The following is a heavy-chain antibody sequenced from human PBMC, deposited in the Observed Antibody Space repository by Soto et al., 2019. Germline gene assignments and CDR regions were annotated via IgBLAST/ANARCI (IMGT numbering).Heavy chain of an antibody. D-gene: IGHD3-16*01. Sequence: QVQLQESGPGLVKPPETLSLTCSVSGGPITGSRWSWIRQPVGKGLEWIGRISPRGSAIYNPSLKSRVTMSVDTSKNQFSLKVKSLTAADTAVYYCASSAIMGFEGAGHFDNWGQGILVTVSS. CDR2: ISPRGSA. CDR1: GGPITGSR. CDR3: ASSAIMGFEGAGHFDN. V-gene: IGHV4-4*07. J-gene: IGHJ4*02.